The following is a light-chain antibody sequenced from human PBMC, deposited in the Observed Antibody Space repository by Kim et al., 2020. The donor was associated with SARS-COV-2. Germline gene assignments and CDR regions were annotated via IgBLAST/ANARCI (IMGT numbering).Light chain of an antibody. CDR3: QAWNSSTPGV. V-gene: IGLV3-1*01. J-gene: IGLJ3*02. CDR1: KLGDKY. Sequence: VSPGQTARITCAGDKLGDKYACWYQQKPGQSLVLVIYQDSKRPSGIPERFSGSNSGNTATLTISGTQAMDEADYYCQAWNSSTPGVFGGGTQLTVL. CDR2: QDS.